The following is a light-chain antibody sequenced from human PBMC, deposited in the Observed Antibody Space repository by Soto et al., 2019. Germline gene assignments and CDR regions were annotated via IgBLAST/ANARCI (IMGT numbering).Light chain of an antibody. J-gene: IGKJ5*01. CDR2: AAS. V-gene: IGKV1-39*01. CDR1: ESISRH. Sequence: DIQMTQSPSSLSASVGDRVTITCRASESISRHLNWYQQKLGKAPNLLIYAASSLQNGVPSRFSGSGSGTDFTLTISNLQPEDFATYYCQQSYSTLSITFGQGTRLEIK. CDR3: QQSYSTLSIT.